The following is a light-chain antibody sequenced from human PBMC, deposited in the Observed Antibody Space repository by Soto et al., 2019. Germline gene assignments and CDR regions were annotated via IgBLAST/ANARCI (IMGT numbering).Light chain of an antibody. V-gene: IGLV2-8*01. CDR1: SSGVGGYNY. Sequence: QSALTQPPSASGSPGQSVTISCTGTSSGVGGYNYVSWYQQHPGKAPKLMIYEVSKRPLGVPDRFSGSKSGNTASLTVSGLQAEDEADYYCSSYAGSNNYVFGTGTKLTVL. J-gene: IGLJ1*01. CDR3: SSYAGSNNYV. CDR2: EVS.